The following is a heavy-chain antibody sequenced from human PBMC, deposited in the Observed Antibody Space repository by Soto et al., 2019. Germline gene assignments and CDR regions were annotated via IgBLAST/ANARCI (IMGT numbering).Heavy chain of an antibody. CDR3: ARGKGMEENYYYYGLDI. Sequence: RXSVKVSCKASVYTFSTHAMHWVRQAPGQSLEWMGWINGGTGQTKHSHRFQDRVTITRDTSASTAYMELSSLRSEDTAVYYCARGKGMEENYYYYGLDIWGQGTTVTVSS. J-gene: IGHJ6*02. D-gene: IGHD1-1*01. CDR1: VYTFSTHA. CDR2: INGGTGQT. V-gene: IGHV1-3*01.